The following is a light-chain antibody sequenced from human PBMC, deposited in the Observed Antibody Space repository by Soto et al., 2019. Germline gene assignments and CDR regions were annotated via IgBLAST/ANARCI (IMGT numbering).Light chain of an antibody. CDR1: QSVSSSY. CDR2: GAS. V-gene: IGKV3-20*01. CDR3: QQYHSWPPT. J-gene: IGKJ1*01. Sequence: EIVLTQSPGTLSLSPGETAPLSCSACQSVSSSYLAWYQQKPGQAPRLLIYGASSRATGIPDRFSGSGSGTEFTLTISSLQSEDFAVYYCQQYHSWPPTFGQGTKVDIK.